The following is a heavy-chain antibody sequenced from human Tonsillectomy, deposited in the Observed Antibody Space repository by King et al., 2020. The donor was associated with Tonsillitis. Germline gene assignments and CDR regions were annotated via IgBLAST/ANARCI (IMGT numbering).Heavy chain of an antibody. V-gene: IGHV1-46*01. J-gene: IGHJ5*02. D-gene: IGHD2-15*01. Sequence: VQLVESGAEVKKPGASVKVSCKASGYTFSSYYIHWVRQAPGQGLEWMGIINPSGGRTNYAQKFQGRVTMTRDTSTSTVYMELSSLRSEDTAVYYCARERGYCSASSCPFAPWGQGPLVTVSS. CDR2: INPSGGRT. CDR1: GYTFSSYY. CDR3: ARERGYCSASSCPFAP.